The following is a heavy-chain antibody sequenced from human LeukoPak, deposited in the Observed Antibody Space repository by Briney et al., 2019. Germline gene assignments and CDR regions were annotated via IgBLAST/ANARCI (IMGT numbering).Heavy chain of an antibody. CDR3: ARDRGNIAARPLPFDY. J-gene: IGHJ4*02. D-gene: IGHD6-6*01. Sequence: SETLSLTCTVSGGSISSSSYYWGWIRQPPGKGLEWIGSVCYSGSTYYNPSLKSRVTISVDTSKNQFSLKLSSVTAADTAVCYCARDRGNIAARPLPFDYWGQGTLVTVSS. V-gene: IGHV4-39*07. CDR1: GGSISSSSYY. CDR2: VCYSGST.